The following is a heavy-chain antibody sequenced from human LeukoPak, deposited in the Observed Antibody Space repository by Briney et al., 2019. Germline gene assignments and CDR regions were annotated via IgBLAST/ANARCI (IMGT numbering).Heavy chain of an antibody. CDR2: MNEYSTTI. CDR3: ARGGVNPVDH. V-gene: IGHV3-74*01. Sequence: GGSLRPSCAASGFPFNSIWMHWVRQAPGKGLVWVSDMNEYSTTIRYADSVKGQFTISRDNAKSILYLQMNNLRAEDTAMYFCARGGVNPVDHWGQGTLVTVSS. CDR1: GFPFNSIW. J-gene: IGHJ4*02. D-gene: IGHD1-14*01.